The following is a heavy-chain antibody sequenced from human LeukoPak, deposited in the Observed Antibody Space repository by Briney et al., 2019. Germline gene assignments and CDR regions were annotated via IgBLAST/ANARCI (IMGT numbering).Heavy chain of an antibody. D-gene: IGHD3-10*01. CDR1: GFTLRSYV. CDR2: SGSGDST. CDR3: AKNIGGLDY. V-gene: IGHV3-23*01. Sequence: GGSLRLSCVASGFTLRSYVMNWVRQTPGKGLEWVSSSGSGDSTFYADSVKGRFTISRDNSKNTLYLQMNSLRGEDTAVYYCAKNIGGLDYWGQGTLVTVSS. J-gene: IGHJ4*02.